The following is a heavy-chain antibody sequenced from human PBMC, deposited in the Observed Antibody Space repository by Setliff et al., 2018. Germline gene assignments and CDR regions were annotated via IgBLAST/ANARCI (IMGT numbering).Heavy chain of an antibody. J-gene: IGHJ5*02. D-gene: IGHD3-10*01. V-gene: IGHV1-46*01. CDR1: GYTFTSHF. CDR3: ARGPYGSGRHGWFDP. Sequence: ASVKVSCKASGYTFTSHFIHWVRQAPGQGLEWMGIINPSGGSTSYAQKFQGRVTMTRDTSTRTVYMELSSLRSEDTAMYYCARGPYGSGRHGWFDPWGQGTLVTVSS. CDR2: INPSGGST.